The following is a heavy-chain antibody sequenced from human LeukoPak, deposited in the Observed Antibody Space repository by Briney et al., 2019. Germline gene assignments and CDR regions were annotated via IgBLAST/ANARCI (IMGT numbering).Heavy chain of an antibody. CDR1: GFTFSSYA. V-gene: IGHV3-23*01. D-gene: IGHD2-2*01. CDR3: AKTPGNPLFKNSSTSWGGYFDY. J-gene: IGHJ4*02. CDR2: ISGSGGST. Sequence: GGSLRLSCAASGFTFSSYAMSWVRQAPGKGLEWVSAISGSGGSTYYADSVKGRFTISRDNSKNTLYLQMNSLRAEDTAVYYCAKTPGNPLFKNSSTSWGGYFDYWGQGTLVTVSS.